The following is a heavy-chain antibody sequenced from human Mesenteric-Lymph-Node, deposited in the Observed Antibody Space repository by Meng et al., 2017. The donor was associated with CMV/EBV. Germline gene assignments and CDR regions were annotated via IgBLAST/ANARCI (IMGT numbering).Heavy chain of an antibody. CDR2: MNPNSGNT. Sequence: ASVKVSCKASGHSFTTYDVNWVRQATGQGLEWMGWMNPNSGNTGYAQKFQGRVTMTRNTSISTAYMELSSLRSEDTAVYYCARAVAVAGTRRRFWFDPWGQGTLVTVSS. CDR3: ARAVAVAGTRRRFWFDP. V-gene: IGHV1-8*01. D-gene: IGHD6-19*01. J-gene: IGHJ5*02. CDR1: GHSFTTYD.